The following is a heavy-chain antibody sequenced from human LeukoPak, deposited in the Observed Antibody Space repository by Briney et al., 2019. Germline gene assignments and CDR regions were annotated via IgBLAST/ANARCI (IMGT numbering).Heavy chain of an antibody. CDR3: ARDLFDVVPAATNFQH. D-gene: IGHD2-2*01. Sequence: PGGSLRLSCAASGFTFSSYEMNWVRRAPGKGLEWVSYISSSGSTIYYADSVKGRFTISRDNAENSLYLQMNSLRAEDTAVYYCARDLFDVVPAATNFQHWGQGTLVTVSS. V-gene: IGHV3-48*03. J-gene: IGHJ1*01. CDR2: ISSSGSTI. CDR1: GFTFSSYE.